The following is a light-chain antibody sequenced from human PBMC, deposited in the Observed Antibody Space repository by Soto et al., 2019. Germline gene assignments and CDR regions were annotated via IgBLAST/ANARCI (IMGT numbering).Light chain of an antibody. J-gene: IGKJ1*01. CDR2: AAS. CDR1: QTMTNF. CDR3: QQSYSAPWT. Sequence: DIQMTQSPSSLSASVGDRVTITCRASQTMTNFLNWYQQKPGKAPKLLIYAASSLESGVPSRFSGSGSGTDFTLTISSLQPEDFATYYCQQSYSAPWTFGQGTKVDIK. V-gene: IGKV1-39*01.